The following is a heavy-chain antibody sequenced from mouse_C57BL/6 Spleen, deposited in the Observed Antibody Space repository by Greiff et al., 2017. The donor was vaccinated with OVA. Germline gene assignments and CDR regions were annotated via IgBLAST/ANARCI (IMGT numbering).Heavy chain of an antibody. CDR2: LDPETGGT. Sequence: VQLQQSGAELVRPGASVTLSCKASGYTFTDYEMHWVKQTPVHGLEWIGALDPETGGTAYNQKFKGKAILTADKSSSTAYMELRSLTSEDSAVYYCTRAYGSSLGAYWGQGTLVTVSA. CDR3: TRAYGSSLGAY. J-gene: IGHJ3*01. CDR1: GYTFTDYE. D-gene: IGHD1-1*01. V-gene: IGHV1-15*01.